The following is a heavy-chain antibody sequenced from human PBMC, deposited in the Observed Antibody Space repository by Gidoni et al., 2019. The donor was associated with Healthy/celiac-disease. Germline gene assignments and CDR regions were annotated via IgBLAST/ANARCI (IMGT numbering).Heavy chain of an antibody. V-gene: IGHV4-34*01. Sequence: QVQLQQWGAGLLKPSETLSLTCAVYGGSFSGYYWSWIRQPPGKGLEWIGEINHSGSTNYNPSLKSRVTISVDTSKNQISLKLSSVTAADTAVYYCARDAWGLSFDYWGQGTLVTVSS. CDR1: GGSFSGYY. CDR3: ARDAWGLSFDY. J-gene: IGHJ4*02. D-gene: IGHD3-16*01. CDR2: INHSGST.